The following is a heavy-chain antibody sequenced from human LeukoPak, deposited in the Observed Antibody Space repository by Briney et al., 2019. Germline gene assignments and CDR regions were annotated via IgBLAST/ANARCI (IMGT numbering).Heavy chain of an antibody. CDR3: ARGAMVRGVIINWFDP. J-gene: IGHJ5*02. CDR1: GDSVSSNSAA. V-gene: IGHV6-1*01. CDR2: TYYRSKWYN. Sequence: SQTLSLTCDISGDSVSSNSAAWNWLRQSPSRGLEWLGRTYYRSKWYNDYAVSVKSRITINPGTSKNQFSLQLNSVTPEDTAVYYCARGAMVRGVIINWFDPWGQGTLVTVSS. D-gene: IGHD3-10*01.